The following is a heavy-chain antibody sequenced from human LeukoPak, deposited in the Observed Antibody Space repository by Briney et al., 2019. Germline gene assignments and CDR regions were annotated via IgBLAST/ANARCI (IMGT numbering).Heavy chain of an antibody. J-gene: IGHJ4*02. CDR3: AKPDYYDSGGPDY. V-gene: IGHV3-30*18. CDR2: ISYDGSNK. Sequence: GGSLRLSCAASGFTFSSYGMHWVRQAPGKGLEWVAVISYDGSNKYYADSVKGRFTISRDNSKNTLYLQMNSLRAEDTAVYYCAKPDYYDSGGPDYWGQGTLVTVSS. D-gene: IGHD3-22*01. CDR1: GFTFSSYG.